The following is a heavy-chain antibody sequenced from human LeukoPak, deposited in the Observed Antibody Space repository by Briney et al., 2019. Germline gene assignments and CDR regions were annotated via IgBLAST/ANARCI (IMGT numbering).Heavy chain of an antibody. CDR3: ARTRPDIVVVPAAISQRGYYYYYYYMDV. D-gene: IGHD2-2*02. V-gene: IGHV4-59*01. CDR1: GGSISSYY. J-gene: IGHJ6*03. CDR2: IYYSGST. Sequence: SETLSLTCTVSGGSISSYYWSWIRQPPGKGLEWIGYIYYSGSTNYNPSLKSRVTISVDTSKNQFSLKLSSVTAADTAVYYCARTRPDIVVVPAAISQRGYYYYYYYMDVWGKGTTVTVSS.